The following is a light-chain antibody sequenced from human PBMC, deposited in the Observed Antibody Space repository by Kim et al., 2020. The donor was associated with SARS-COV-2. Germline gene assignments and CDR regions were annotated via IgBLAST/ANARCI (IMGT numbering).Light chain of an antibody. V-gene: IGLV1-51*01. J-gene: IGLJ3*02. CDR3: ATWDNSLSAWV. CDR2: DSK. CDR1: SSNIVNNY. Sequence: GQQVTTTCSGSSSNIVNNYVSWYQQLPGTATKLLIYDSKERPSGIPDRFSGSTSGTSATLGITGPQTGDEADYYCATWDNSLSAWVFGGGTQLTVL.